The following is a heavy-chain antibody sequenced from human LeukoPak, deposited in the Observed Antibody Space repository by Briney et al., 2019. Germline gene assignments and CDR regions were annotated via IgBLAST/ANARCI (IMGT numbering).Heavy chain of an antibody. D-gene: IGHD3-10*01. CDR1: GFTFISYA. CDR2: ISGSGDTT. CDR3: VKETYYYGSGSILDY. Sequence: PGGSLRLSCADSGFTFISYAMSWVRQAPGKGLEWVSAISGSGDTTYSADSVRGRFTISRDNSKNTLFLQMNSLRAEDTAVYYCVKETYYYGSGSILDYWGQGTLVTVSS. J-gene: IGHJ4*02. V-gene: IGHV3-23*01.